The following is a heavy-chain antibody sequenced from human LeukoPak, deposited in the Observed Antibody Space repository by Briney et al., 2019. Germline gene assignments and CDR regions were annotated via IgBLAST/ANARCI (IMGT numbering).Heavy chain of an antibody. J-gene: IGHJ3*02. CDR3: ARATIRDAFDI. V-gene: IGHV4-59*01. D-gene: IGHD5-24*01. CDR2: IYYSGST. Sequence: PSETLSLTCTVSGGSISSYYWRWIRQPPGKGLEWIGYIYYSGSTNYNPSLKSRVTISVDTSKNQFSLKLSSVTAADTAVYYCARATIRDAFDIWGQGTMVTVSS. CDR1: GGSISSYY.